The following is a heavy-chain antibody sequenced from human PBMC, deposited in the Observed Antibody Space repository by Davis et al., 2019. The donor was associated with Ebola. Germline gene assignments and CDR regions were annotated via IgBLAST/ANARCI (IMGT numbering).Heavy chain of an antibody. CDR2: ISTSSNII. Sequence: GGSLRLSCTASGFPFSSFSMSWVRQAPGKGLEWVSYISTSSNIIYYADSVRGRFTISRDNAKNSLFLQMDSLRDEDTALYYCARVDFSSGSFDSWGQGTLVTVS. V-gene: IGHV3-48*02. D-gene: IGHD1-26*01. CDR1: GFPFSSFS. J-gene: IGHJ4*02. CDR3: ARVDFSSGSFDS.